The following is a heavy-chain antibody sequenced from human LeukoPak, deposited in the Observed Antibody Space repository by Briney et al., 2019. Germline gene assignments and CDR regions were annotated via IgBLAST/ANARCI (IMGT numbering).Heavy chain of an antibody. CDR3: ARDVGAARFDY. V-gene: IGHV4-59*01. D-gene: IGHD6-6*01. J-gene: IGHJ4*02. CDR1: GGSISSYY. CDR2: IYYSGST. Sequence: SETLSLTCTVSGGSISSYYWSWIRQPPGKGLEWTGYIYYSGSTNYNPSLKSRVTISVDTSKNQFSLKLSSVTAADTAVYYCARDVGAARFDYWGQGTLVTVSS.